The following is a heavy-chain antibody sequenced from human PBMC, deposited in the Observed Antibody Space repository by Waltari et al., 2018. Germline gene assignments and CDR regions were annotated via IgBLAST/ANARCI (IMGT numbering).Heavy chain of an antibody. CDR3: ARDGVPAAMRSHGMDV. Sequence: QVQLVQSGAEVKKPGSSVKVSCKASGGTFSSYAIRWVRQAPGQGLEWMGGIIPILGIANYAQKFQGRVTITADKSTSTAYMELSSLRSEDTAVYYCARDGVPAAMRSHGMDVWGQGTTVTVSS. J-gene: IGHJ6*02. V-gene: IGHV1-69*10. CDR1: GGTFSSYA. D-gene: IGHD2-2*01. CDR2: IIPILGIA.